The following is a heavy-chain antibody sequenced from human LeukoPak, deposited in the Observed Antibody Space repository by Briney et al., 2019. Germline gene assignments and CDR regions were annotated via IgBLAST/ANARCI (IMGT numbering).Heavy chain of an antibody. Sequence: ASVKVSCKASGGTFSSYAISWVRQAPGQGLEWMGGIIPIFGTANYAQKFQGRVTITADESTSTAYMELSSLRSEDTAVYYCARADYYDSSGYLYYFDYWGQGTLVTVSS. CDR3: ARADYYDSSGYLYYFDY. CDR2: IIPIFGTA. D-gene: IGHD3-22*01. V-gene: IGHV1-69*13. CDR1: GGTFSSYA. J-gene: IGHJ4*02.